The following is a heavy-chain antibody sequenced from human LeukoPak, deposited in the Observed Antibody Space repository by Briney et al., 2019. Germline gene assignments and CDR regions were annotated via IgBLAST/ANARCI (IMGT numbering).Heavy chain of an antibody. CDR3: ARDISSRWYDY. V-gene: IGHV3-33*01. J-gene: IGHJ4*02. CDR1: GFKFSNYG. CDR2: IWYDGSNQ. Sequence: GRSLRLSCAASGFKFSNYGMHWVRQAPGKGLEWVAVIWYDGSNQYYVGSVKGRFTISRDNSKNTLYLQMNGLRAEDTAVYYCARDISSRWYDYWGQGTLVTVSS. D-gene: IGHD6-13*01.